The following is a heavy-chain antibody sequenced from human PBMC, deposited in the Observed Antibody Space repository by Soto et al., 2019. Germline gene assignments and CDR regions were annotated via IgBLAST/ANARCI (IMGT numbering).Heavy chain of an antibody. D-gene: IGHD6-13*01. CDR3: ARADSGSSWDSYYYYYMDV. V-gene: IGHV4-59*01. CDR1: GGSISSYY. J-gene: IGHJ6*03. Sequence: SETLSLTCTVSGGSISSYYWSWIRQPPGKGLEWIGYIYYSGSTNYNPSLRSRVTISVDTSKNHFSLKLSSVTAADTAVYYCARADSGSSWDSYYYYYMDVWGKGTTVTV. CDR2: IYYSGST.